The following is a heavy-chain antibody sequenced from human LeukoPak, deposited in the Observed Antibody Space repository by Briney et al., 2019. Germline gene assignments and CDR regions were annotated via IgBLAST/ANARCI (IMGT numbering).Heavy chain of an antibody. CDR3: ARGSGELRTNDY. CDR2: INPNSGGT. V-gene: IGHV1-2*02. CDR1: GGTFSSYA. Sequence: GASVKVSCKASGGTFSSYAISWVRQAPGQGLEWMGWINPNSGGTNYAQKFQGRVTMTRDTSISTAYMELSRLRSDDTAVYYCARGSGELRTNDYWGQGTLVTVSS. J-gene: IGHJ4*02. D-gene: IGHD1-26*01.